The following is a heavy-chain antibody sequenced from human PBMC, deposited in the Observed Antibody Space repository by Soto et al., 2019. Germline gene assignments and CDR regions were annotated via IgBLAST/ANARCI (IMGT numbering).Heavy chain of an antibody. CDR2: INHSGST. D-gene: IGHD3-10*01. CDR3: ARGRSYFMVRGVADS. Sequence: SETLSLTCAVSGGSFSGYYWTWIRQPPGKGLELIGEINHSGSTNYNPSLESRVTISVDTSKNQFSLKVSSVSAADTAVYYCARGRSYFMVRGVADSWGQGTLVTVSS. CDR1: GGSFSGYY. V-gene: IGHV4-34*01. J-gene: IGHJ4*02.